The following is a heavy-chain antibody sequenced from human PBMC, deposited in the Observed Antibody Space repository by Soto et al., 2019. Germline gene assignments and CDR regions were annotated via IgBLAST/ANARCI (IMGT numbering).Heavy chain of an antibody. CDR2: INHSGST. D-gene: IGHD4-17*01. CDR3: QTYGDYSYYYYGMDV. J-gene: IGHJ6*02. CDR1: CGSFIGYY. V-gene: IGHV4-34*01. Sequence: SETLSRTGAVYCGSFIGYYWMWIRQPPGKGLEWIGEINHSGSTNYNPSLKSRVTISVDTSKNQFSLKLSSVTAADTAVYYCQTYGDYSYYYYGMDVWGQGTTVTVSS.